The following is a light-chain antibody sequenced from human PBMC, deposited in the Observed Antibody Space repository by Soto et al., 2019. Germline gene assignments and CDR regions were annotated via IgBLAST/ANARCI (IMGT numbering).Light chain of an antibody. CDR2: GAS. CDR1: ESVSSN. J-gene: IGKJ1*01. Sequence: EIVMTQSPVTLSLSPGERATLSCRAGESVSSNLAWYQQKPGQAPRLLIYGASTRATGVPARFTGSGSGTEFTLTISSLQFDDSAVYYCQKYNNWWTLGHGTKVDIK. CDR3: QKYNNWWT. V-gene: IGKV3-15*01.